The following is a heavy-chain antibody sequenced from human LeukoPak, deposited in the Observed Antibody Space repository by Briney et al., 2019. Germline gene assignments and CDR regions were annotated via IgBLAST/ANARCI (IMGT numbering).Heavy chain of an antibody. Sequence: GGSLRLSCAASGFSFSSYSMSWVRQAPGKGLEWVSIISSSSSAIYDADSVKGRFTISRDNAKNSLYLQMNSLRAEDTAVYYCARGDTVVTRHVDVWGKGTTVIVSS. CDR2: ISSSSSAI. CDR3: ARGDTVVTRHVDV. CDR1: GFSFSSYS. J-gene: IGHJ6*04. D-gene: IGHD4-23*01. V-gene: IGHV3-21*01.